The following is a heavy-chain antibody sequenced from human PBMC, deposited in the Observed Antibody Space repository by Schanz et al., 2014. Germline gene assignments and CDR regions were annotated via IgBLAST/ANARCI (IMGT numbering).Heavy chain of an antibody. J-gene: IGHJ5*02. CDR2: ISAYSGGT. V-gene: IGHV1-2*02. CDR3: AREGTVIRGLSGWFDP. Sequence: QVQLVQSGAEVKKPGSSVTVSCKASGDTLSSYGISWVRQAPGQGREWMGWISAYSGGTNFAQKFQGRVTMTRDTSISTVYMELSRLRSDDTAVYYCAREGTVIRGLSGWFDPWGQGTLVTVSS. CDR1: GDTLSSYG. D-gene: IGHD3-10*01.